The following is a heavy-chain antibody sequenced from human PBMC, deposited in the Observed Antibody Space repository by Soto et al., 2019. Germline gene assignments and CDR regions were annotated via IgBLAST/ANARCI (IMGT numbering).Heavy chain of an antibody. V-gene: IGHV4-30-2*01. J-gene: IGHJ5*02. D-gene: IGHD2-15*01. CDR1: GGSISSGGYS. CDR3: ARGMHCSGGSCYSRWFDP. CDR2: IYHSGST. Sequence: SETLSLTCAVSGGSISSGGYSWSWIRQPPGKGLEWIGYIYHSGSTYYNPSLKSRVTISVDRSKNQFSLKLSPVTAADTAVYYCARGMHCSGGSCYSRWFDPWGQGTLVTVSS.